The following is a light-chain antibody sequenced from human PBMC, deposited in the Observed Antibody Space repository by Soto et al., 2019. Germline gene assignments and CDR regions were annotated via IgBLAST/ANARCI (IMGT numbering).Light chain of an antibody. CDR3: QQYGESPLT. Sequence: EIVLTQSPGTLSLSPGERATLSCRASQTVDRGYLAWYQQKPGQAPRLLIYDASTWATGIPDRFSGSGSGTDFTLTISRLEPEDFAVYFCQQYGESPLTFGGGTRAEI. CDR2: DAS. V-gene: IGKV3-20*01. CDR1: QTVDRGY. J-gene: IGKJ4*01.